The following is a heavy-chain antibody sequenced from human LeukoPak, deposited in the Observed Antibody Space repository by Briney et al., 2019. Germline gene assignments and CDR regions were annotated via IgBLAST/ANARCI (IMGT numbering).Heavy chain of an antibody. CDR2: IRYDGSNK. D-gene: IGHD3-10*01. V-gene: IGHV3-30*02. CDR3: ARPTYYYGSGSYPLGYGMDV. Sequence: GGSLRLSCAASGFTFSSYGMHWVRQAPGKGLEWVAFIRYDGSNKYYADSVKGRFTISRDNSKNTLYLQMNSLRAEDTAVYYCARPTYYYGSGSYPLGYGMDVWGQGTTVTVSS. CDR1: GFTFSSYG. J-gene: IGHJ6*02.